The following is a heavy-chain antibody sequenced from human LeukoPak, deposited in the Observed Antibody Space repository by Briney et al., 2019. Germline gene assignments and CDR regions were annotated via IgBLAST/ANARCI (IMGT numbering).Heavy chain of an antibody. CDR3: ARALLSGSYYTTHFDY. CDR2: INHSGST. D-gene: IGHD1-26*01. V-gene: IGHV4-34*01. Sequence: SETLSLTCAVYGGSFSGYYWSWIRQPPGKGLEWIGEINHSGSTNYNPSLKSRVTISVDTSKNQFSLKLSSVTAADTAVYYCARALLSGSYYTTHFDYWGQGTLVTVSS. J-gene: IGHJ4*02. CDR1: GGSFSGYY.